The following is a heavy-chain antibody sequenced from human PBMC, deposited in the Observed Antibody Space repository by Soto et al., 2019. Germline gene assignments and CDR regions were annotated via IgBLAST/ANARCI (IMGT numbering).Heavy chain of an antibody. V-gene: IGHV4-39*01. CDR2: IYYTETT. CDR3: ARHAGTPNTVYHDY. CDR1: GGSINSDSYY. J-gene: IGHJ4*02. D-gene: IGHD4-4*01. Sequence: SETLSLTCTVSGGSINSDSYYWGWIRQPPGKGLEWIGSIYYTETTFYNPSLESRVTISVIASRNQFSLKLRSVTAADTAVYYCARHAGTPNTVYHDYWGQATRVTVSS.